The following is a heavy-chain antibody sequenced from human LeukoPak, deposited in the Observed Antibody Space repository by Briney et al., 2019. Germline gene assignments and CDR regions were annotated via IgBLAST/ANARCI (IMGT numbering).Heavy chain of an antibody. V-gene: IGHV4-39*01. D-gene: IGHD3-22*01. Sequence: SETLSLTCTVSGGSISSSSYYWGWIRQPPGKGLEWIGSIYYSGSTYYIPSLKSRVTISVDTSKNQFSLKLSSVTAADTAVYYCASSLDYYDSSGYRYAFDIWGQGTMVTVSS. CDR2: IYYSGST. J-gene: IGHJ3*02. CDR1: GGSISSSSYY. CDR3: ASSLDYYDSSGYRYAFDI.